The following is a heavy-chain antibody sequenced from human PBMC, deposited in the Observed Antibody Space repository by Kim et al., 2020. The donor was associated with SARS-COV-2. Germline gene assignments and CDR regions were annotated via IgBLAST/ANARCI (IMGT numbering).Heavy chain of an antibody. J-gene: IGHJ5*02. Sequence: SQTLSLTCAISGDSVSSNSAAWNWIRQSPSRGLEWLGRTYYRSKWYNDYAVSVKSRITINPVTSKNPFSLQLNSVTPEDTAVYYCARDPSRGQQLVNNWFDPWGQEKLLAVSS. CDR3: ARDPSRGQQLVNNWFDP. CDR2: TYYRSKWYN. V-gene: IGHV6-1*01. CDR1: GDSVSSNSAA. D-gene: IGHD6-13*01.